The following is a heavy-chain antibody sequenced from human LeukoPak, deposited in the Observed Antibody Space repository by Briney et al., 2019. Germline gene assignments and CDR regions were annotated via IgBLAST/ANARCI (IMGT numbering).Heavy chain of an antibody. Sequence: SETLSLTCTVSGGSISSYYWSWIRQPPGKGLEWIGYIYYSGSTNYNPSLKSRVTISVDTSKNQFSLKLSSVTAADTAVYYCARNRRSGYFDFDYWGQGTLVTASS. V-gene: IGHV4-59*08. J-gene: IGHJ4*02. CDR3: ARNRRSGYFDFDY. CDR1: GGSISSYY. D-gene: IGHD3-22*01. CDR2: IYYSGST.